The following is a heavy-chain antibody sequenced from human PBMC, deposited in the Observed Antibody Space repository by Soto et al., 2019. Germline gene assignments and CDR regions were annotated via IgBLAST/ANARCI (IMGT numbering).Heavy chain of an antibody. V-gene: IGHV4-34*01. CDR1: GGSFSGYY. Sequence: ETLSLTCAVYGGSFSGYYWSWIRQPPGKGLEWIGEINHSGSTNYSPSLKSRVTISVDTSKNQFSLKLSSVPAADTAVYYCRLEGAFGEFLSPGYYYGLDVWGQGTTVTVSS. CDR2: INHSGST. J-gene: IGHJ6*02. D-gene: IGHD3-10*01. CDR3: RLEGAFGEFLSPGYYYGLDV.